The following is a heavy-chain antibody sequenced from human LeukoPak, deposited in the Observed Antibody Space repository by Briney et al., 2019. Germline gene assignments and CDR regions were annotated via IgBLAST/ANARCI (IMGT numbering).Heavy chain of an antibody. V-gene: IGHV4-4*02. CDR2: FYHSGST. Sequence: SETVSLICAVSGGSISSSNWWSWVRQPPGKGLEWIGEFYHSGSTNYNPSLKSRVTISVDTPKNQFSLKLSSVTAADTAVYYCARRWLQLRSFDYGGQGTLVTVSS. CDR3: ARRWLQLRSFDY. J-gene: IGHJ4*02. CDR1: GGSISSSNW. D-gene: IGHD5-24*01.